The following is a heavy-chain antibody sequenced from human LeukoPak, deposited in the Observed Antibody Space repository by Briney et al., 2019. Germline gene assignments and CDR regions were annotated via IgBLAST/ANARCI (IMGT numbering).Heavy chain of an antibody. CDR3: ANSMVRGYHGVDP. D-gene: IGHD3-10*01. Sequence: GGSLRLSCAASGFTSSSYAMSWVRQAPGKGLEWVSAISGSGGSTYYADSVKGRFTISRDNSKNTLYLQMNSLRAEATAVYYCANSMVRGYHGVDPWGQGTLVTVSS. V-gene: IGHV3-23*01. CDR1: GFTSSSYA. CDR2: ISGSGGST. J-gene: IGHJ5*02.